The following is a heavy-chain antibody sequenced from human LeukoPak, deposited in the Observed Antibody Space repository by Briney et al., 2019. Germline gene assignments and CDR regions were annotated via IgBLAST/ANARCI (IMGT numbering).Heavy chain of an antibody. J-gene: IGHJ4*02. D-gene: IGHD3-10*01. CDR3: AHKGRGSGSYTM. Sequence: SGPTLVNPTRTLTLTYTFSGFSLSSTGVAVVWIRQPPGKALEWLAVHYWNNDKSYSPSLQKRLTITNDTSKNQVVLTMTDMDPVDTATYFCAHKGRGSGSYTMWGQGTLVTVSS. CDR2: HYWNNDK. CDR1: GFSLSSTGVA. V-gene: IGHV2-5*01.